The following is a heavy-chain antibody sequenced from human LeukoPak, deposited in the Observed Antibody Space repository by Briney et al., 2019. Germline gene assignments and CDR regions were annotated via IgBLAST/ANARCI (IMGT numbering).Heavy chain of an antibody. CDR1: GFXFSGSD. Sequence: PGGSLRLSCAASGFXFSGSDIHWVRQASGKGLEWVGRIGIKANNYATAYSAALKGRFTISRDDSKNTAYLQMNSLRTEDTAVYYCTTYTRGHYWGQGILVTVSS. V-gene: IGHV3-73*01. CDR2: IGIKANNYAT. CDR3: TTYTRGHY. D-gene: IGHD6-19*01. J-gene: IGHJ4*02.